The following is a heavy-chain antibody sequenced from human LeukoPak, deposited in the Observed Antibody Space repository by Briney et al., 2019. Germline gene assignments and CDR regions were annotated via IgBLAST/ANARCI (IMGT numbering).Heavy chain of an antibody. CDR2: IYYSGST. D-gene: IGHD2-2*01. J-gene: IGHJ5*02. CDR3: ARGRYCSSTSCYGFDP. V-gene: IGHV4-59*01. Sequence: SETLSLTCTVSGGSISSYYWSWLRQPPGKGLEWIGYIYYSGSTNYNPSLTSRVTISVDTSKNQFSLKLSSVTAADTAVYYCARGRYCSSTSCYGFDPWGQGTLVTVSA. CDR1: GGSISSYY.